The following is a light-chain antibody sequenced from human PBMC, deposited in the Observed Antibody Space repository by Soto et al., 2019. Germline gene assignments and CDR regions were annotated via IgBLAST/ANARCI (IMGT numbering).Light chain of an antibody. V-gene: IGKV3-11*01. Sequence: IVLTQSPATLSLSPGERATLSCRAREPVSTYLSWYQHKPGQAPRLLIYGASKRATGIPARFSGSGSGTDFTITISSLEHEDSAVYYFHHRYNWLTFGGGTKVEIK. CDR2: GAS. CDR1: EPVSTY. J-gene: IGKJ4*01. CDR3: HHRYNWLT.